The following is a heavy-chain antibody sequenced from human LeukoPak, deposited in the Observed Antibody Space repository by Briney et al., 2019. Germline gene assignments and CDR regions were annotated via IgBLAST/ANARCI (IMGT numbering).Heavy chain of an antibody. CDR2: IYYSGST. Sequence: SETLSLTCTVSGGSISSSSYYWGWIRQPPGKGLEWIGSIYYSGSTYYNPSLKSRVTISVDTSKNQFSLKLSSVTAADTAVYYCARLSYYDSSGYPTSWGQGTLVTVSS. J-gene: IGHJ5*02. D-gene: IGHD3-22*01. V-gene: IGHV4-39*01. CDR3: ARLSYYDSSGYPTS. CDR1: GGSISSSSYY.